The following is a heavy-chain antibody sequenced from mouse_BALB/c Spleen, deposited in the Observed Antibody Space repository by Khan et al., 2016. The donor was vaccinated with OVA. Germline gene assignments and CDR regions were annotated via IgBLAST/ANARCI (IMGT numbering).Heavy chain of an antibody. CDR2: IRSDGSYP. Sequence: VQLVQSGRDLVKPAETLTLSCAASGFTFSNYGVSWVRQIPGKGLEWVATIRSDGSYPYYPVSEQGRFTISRNIAKNTLYLEISSLKSDDTAMYYCASHLTGSFAYWGQGTPVTVFA. CDR1: GFTFSNYG. CDR3: ASHLTGSFAY. V-gene: IGHV5-6*01. J-gene: IGHJ3*01.